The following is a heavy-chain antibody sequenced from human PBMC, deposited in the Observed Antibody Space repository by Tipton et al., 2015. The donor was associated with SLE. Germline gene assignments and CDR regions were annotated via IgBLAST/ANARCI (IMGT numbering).Heavy chain of an antibody. J-gene: IGHJ3*02. Sequence: TLSLTCTVSGGSISSSSNYWSWIRQPPGKGLEWIGYIYYSGSTNYNPSLKSRVTISVDTSKNQFSLKVSSVIAADTAVYYCAREMSARAFDIWGQGTMVTVSS. CDR3: AREMSARAFDI. CDR1: GGSISSSSNY. V-gene: IGHV4-61*01. CDR2: IYYSGST. D-gene: IGHD5-18*01.